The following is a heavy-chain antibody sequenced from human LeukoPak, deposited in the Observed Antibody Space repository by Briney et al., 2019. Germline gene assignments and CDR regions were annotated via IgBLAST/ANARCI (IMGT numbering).Heavy chain of an antibody. J-gene: IGHJ4*02. Sequence: GGSLRLSCAASGFTLSSFSMHRVRQSPGRGLEYVSAINYKGGTTYYADSVKGRFTISRDNSKNTLYLQMASLRGEDMAVYYCARVGPETAFDYWGQGTLVTVSS. D-gene: IGHD1-14*01. CDR1: GFTLSSFS. CDR3: ARVGPETAFDY. CDR2: INYKGGTT. V-gene: IGHV3-64*02.